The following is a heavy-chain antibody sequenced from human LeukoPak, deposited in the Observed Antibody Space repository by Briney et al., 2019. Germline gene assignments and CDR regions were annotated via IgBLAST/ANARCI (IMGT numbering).Heavy chain of an antibody. CDR1: GYSFTGYY. CDR3: ARYSNSGGDY. V-gene: IGHV1-2*02. Sequence: ASVKVSCKASGYSFTGYYINWVRQAPGQELEWMGWINPNNGGTNQLQKFQGRVTMTRDTSISTAYMELSSLISDDTAVYYCARYSNSGGDYWGQGTLVTVSS. J-gene: IGHJ4*02. CDR2: INPNNGGT. D-gene: IGHD6-6*01.